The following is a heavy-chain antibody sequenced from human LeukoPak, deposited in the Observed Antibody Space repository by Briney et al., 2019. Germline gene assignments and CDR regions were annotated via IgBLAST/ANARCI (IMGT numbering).Heavy chain of an antibody. V-gene: IGHV4-39*01. D-gene: IGHD5-24*01. J-gene: IGHJ4*02. CDR1: GGSISSSNYY. CDR3: TRSEMATIFGY. Sequence: PSETLSLTCTVSGGSISSSNYYWGWIRQPPGKGLEWIGSIYYSGSTYYNPSLKSRVTISVDTSKNQFSLKLSSVTAADTAVYYCTRSEMATIFGYWGQGTLVTVSS. CDR2: IYYSGST.